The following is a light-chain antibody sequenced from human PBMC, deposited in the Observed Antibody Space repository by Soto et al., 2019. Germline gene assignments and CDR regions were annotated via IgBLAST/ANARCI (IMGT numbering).Light chain of an antibody. CDR3: CSYAGSPSYV. V-gene: IGLV2-11*01. J-gene: IGLJ1*01. CDR2: DVS. CDR1: SSAVGGYNY. Sequence: SALTQPRSVSGSPGQSVTISCTGTSSAVGGYNYVSWYQQHPGKAPKLMIYDVSKRPSGVPDRFSGSKSGNTASLTISGLQAEDEADYYCCSYAGSPSYVFGTGTKLTVL.